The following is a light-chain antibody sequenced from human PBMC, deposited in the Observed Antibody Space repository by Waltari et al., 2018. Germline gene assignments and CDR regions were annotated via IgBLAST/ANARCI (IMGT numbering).Light chain of an antibody. Sequence: SSELTQDPAVSVALGQTVRITCQGDILRTYYGSRCRQKPGQAPVLVIYGKNNRPSGIPDRFSASSSGNTASLIITGAQAEYEAEYYCTSRDLSGDVVFGGGTRLTVL. CDR3: TSRDLSGDVV. CDR2: GKN. CDR1: ILRTYY. J-gene: IGLJ2*01. V-gene: IGLV3-19*01.